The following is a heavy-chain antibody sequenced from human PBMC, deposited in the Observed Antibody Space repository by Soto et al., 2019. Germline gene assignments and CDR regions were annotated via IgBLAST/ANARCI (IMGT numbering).Heavy chain of an antibody. D-gene: IGHD3-22*01. CDR3: ASPGGLSGYHLAY. Sequence: EVQLVESGGGLVQPGGSLRLSCAASGFTVSSNYMSWVRQAPGKGLEWVSVIHSDGSTYYADSVKGRFTISRDNSKNTRYLQRNGLRAEDTAVYYGASPGGLSGYHLAYWGQGTRVTVSS. CDR1: GFTVSSNY. J-gene: IGHJ4*02. V-gene: IGHV3-66*01. CDR2: IHSDGST.